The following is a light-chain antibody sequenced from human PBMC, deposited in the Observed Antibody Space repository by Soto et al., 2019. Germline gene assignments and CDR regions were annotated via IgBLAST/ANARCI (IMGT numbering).Light chain of an antibody. V-gene: IGKV1-39*01. CDR1: QSISSY. CDR2: AAS. Sequence: DIQMTQSPSSLSASVGDRVTITCRASQSISSYLNWYQQKPGKASKLLIYAASSLQSGVPSRFSGSGSGTDFTLTISSLQPEDFATYYCQQSYSTPPELTFGPGTKVDIK. CDR3: QQSYSTPPELT. J-gene: IGKJ3*01.